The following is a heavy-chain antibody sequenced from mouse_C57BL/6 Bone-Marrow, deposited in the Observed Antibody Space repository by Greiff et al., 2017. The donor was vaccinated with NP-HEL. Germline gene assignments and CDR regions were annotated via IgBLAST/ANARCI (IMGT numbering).Heavy chain of an antibody. V-gene: IGHV1-81*01. J-gene: IGHJ4*01. CDR2: IYPRSGNT. D-gene: IGHD2-4*01. Sequence: QVQLQQSGAELARPGASVKLSCKASGYTFTSYGISWVKQRTGQGLEWIGEIYPRSGNTYYNEKFKGKATLTADKSSSTAYMELRSLTSEDSAVYFCARSLIYYDYLYYYAMDYWGQGTSVTVSS. CDR3: ARSLIYYDYLYYYAMDY. CDR1: GYTFTSYG.